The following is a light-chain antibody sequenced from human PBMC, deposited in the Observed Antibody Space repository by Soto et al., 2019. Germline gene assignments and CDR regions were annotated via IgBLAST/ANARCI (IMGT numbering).Light chain of an antibody. CDR2: GAS. CDR1: QSVSSNY. J-gene: IGKJ1*01. CDR3: QQYGSSIKT. Sequence: IVFTQFPGTLSLSPGERATLSCRASQSVSSNYLAWYQQRPGQPPNLLIFGASNRAPGIPDRFSGSGSGTDFTLTISRXEPEDFAVYYCQQYGSSIKTFGQGTKVEIK. V-gene: IGKV3-20*01.